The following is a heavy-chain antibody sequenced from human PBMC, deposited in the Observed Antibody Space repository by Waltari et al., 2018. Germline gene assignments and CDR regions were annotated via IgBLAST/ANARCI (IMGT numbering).Heavy chain of an antibody. CDR3: ARRRGSNWFDP. CDR2: IYYSGST. CDR1: GGSISNNY. D-gene: IGHD5-12*01. V-gene: IGHV4-59*01. Sequence: QVQLQESGPGLVKPSETLSLTCTVSGGSISNNYWIWIRQPPGKGLEWIGYIYYSGSTNYNPSLRSRVTISVDTSKNQFSLELTSVTAADTAMYYCARRRGSNWFDPWGQGTLVTVSS. J-gene: IGHJ5*02.